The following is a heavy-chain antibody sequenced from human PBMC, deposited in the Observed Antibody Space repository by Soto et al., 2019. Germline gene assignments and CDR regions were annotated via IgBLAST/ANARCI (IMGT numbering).Heavy chain of an antibody. J-gene: IGHJ4*02. CDR3: ARDSPITTNYYFDY. V-gene: IGHV1-18*04. CDR2: ISAYNGNT. CDR1: GYTFTSYG. D-gene: IGHD3-22*01. Sequence: ASVKVSCKASGYTFTSYGISWVRQAPGQGLEWMGWISAYNGNTNYAQKLQGRVTMATDTSTSTAYMELRSLRSDDTAVYYCARDSPITTNYYFDYWGQGTLVTVS.